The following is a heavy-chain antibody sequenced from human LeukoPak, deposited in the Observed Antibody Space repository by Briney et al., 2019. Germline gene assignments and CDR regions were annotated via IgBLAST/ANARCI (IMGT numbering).Heavy chain of an antibody. CDR3: VYYYGSGSVEY. CDR2: FYYSGST. V-gene: IGHV4-39*01. Sequence: SESLSLTCTVSGGSITSSNYYWGWIRQPPGKGLEWIGSFYYSGSTNYNPSLKSRVTISVDTSKNQFSLKLSSVTAADTAVYYCVYYYGSGSVEYWGQGTLVTVSS. D-gene: IGHD3-10*01. J-gene: IGHJ4*02. CDR1: GGSITSSNYY.